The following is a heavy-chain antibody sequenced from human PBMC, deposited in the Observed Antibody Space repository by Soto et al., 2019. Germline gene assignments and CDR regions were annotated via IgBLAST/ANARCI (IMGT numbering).Heavy chain of an antibody. CDR3: ATGIPWQQLAPDYSYYYYMDV. CDR1: GYTLTELS. CDR2: FDPEDGET. V-gene: IGHV1-24*01. Sequence: ASVKVSCKVSGYTLTELSMHWVRHAPGKGLEWMGGFDPEDGETIYAQKFQGRVTMTEDTSTDTAYMELSSLRSEDTAVYYRATGIPWQQLAPDYSYYYYMDVWGKGTTVTVSS. D-gene: IGHD6-13*01. J-gene: IGHJ6*03.